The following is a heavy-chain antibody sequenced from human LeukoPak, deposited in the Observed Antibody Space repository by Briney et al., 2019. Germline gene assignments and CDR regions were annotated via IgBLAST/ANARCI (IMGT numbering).Heavy chain of an antibody. D-gene: IGHD2-21*02. CDR3: AREMRVVVTAYLDY. Sequence: HPGGSLRLSCAASGFIFTSYSMNWVRQAPGKGLEWVSYISSSGSTIYYADSVKGRFTISRDNAKNSLYLQMNSVRAEDTAVYYCAREMRVVVTAYLDYWGQGTLVTVSS. V-gene: IGHV3-48*04. CDR1: GFIFTSYS. J-gene: IGHJ4*02. CDR2: ISSSGSTI.